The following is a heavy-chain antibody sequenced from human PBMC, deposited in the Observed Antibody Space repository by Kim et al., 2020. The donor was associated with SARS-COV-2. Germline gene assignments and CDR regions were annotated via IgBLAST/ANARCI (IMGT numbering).Heavy chain of an antibody. J-gene: IGHJ3*02. V-gene: IGHV4-4*02. CDR1: GGSISSSNW. D-gene: IGHD2-15*01. CDR2: IYHSGST. Sequence: SETLSLTCAVSGGSISSSNWWSWVRQPPGKGLEWIGEIYHSGSTNYNPSLKSRVTISVDKSKNQFSLKLSSVTAADTAVYYCARAYCSGGSCYWGGAFDIWGQGTMVTVSS. CDR3: ARAYCSGGSCYWGGAFDI.